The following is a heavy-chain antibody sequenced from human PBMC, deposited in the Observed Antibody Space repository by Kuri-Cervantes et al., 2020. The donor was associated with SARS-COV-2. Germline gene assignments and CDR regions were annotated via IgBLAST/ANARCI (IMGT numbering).Heavy chain of an antibody. D-gene: IGHD6-19*01. V-gene: IGHV3-48*04. J-gene: IGHJ6*01. CDR1: GFTFSSYS. CDR2: ISSSSSTI. Sequence: GESLKISCAASGFTFSSYSMNWVRQAPGKGLEWVSYISSSSSTIYYADSVKGRFTISRDNAKNTLYLQMNSLRAEDTAVYYCARGSSGWYYYYGMDVWGQGNTV. CDR3: ARGSSGWYYYYGMDV.